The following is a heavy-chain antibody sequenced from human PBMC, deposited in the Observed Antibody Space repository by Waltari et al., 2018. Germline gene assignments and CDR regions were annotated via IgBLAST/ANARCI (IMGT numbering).Heavy chain of an antibody. V-gene: IGHV3-9*01. CDR1: GFTFDDYA. Sequence: EVQLVESGGGLVQPGRSLRLSCAASGFTFDDYAMHWVRQAPGEGLEWVSGISWNSGSIGYADSVKGRFTISRDNAKNSLYLQMNSLRAEDTALYYCAKAGQWLVVGSVDYWGQGTLVTVSS. CDR3: AKAGQWLVVGSVDY. J-gene: IGHJ4*02. D-gene: IGHD6-19*01. CDR2: ISWNSGSI.